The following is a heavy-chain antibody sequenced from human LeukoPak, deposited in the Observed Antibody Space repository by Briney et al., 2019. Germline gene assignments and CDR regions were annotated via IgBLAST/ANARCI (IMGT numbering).Heavy chain of an antibody. D-gene: IGHD3-10*01. J-gene: IGHJ4*02. Sequence: GGSLRPSCAASGFTFSSYAMSWVRQAPGKGLEWVSAISGSGGSTYYADSVKGRFTISRDNSKNTLCLQMNSLRTEDTARYYCAKDHSDALRRFGELIRRTRDGYFHYWGQGTLVVVSS. CDR1: GFTFSSYA. V-gene: IGHV3-23*01. CDR3: AKDHSDALRRFGELIRRTRDGYFHY. CDR2: ISGSGGST.